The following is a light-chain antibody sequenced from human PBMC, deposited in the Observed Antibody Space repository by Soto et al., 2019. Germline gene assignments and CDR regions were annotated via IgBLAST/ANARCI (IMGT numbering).Light chain of an antibody. CDR1: QSVSSY. Sequence: EIVLTQSPATLSLSPGERATLSCRASQSVSSYLAWYQQKPGQAPRLLIYDASNRATGIPARFSGSGSGTDFTLTISSLEPEDFVVYYCQQRSNWPLGLTFGGGTKVEIK. CDR2: DAS. V-gene: IGKV3-11*01. CDR3: QQRSNWPLGLT. J-gene: IGKJ4*01.